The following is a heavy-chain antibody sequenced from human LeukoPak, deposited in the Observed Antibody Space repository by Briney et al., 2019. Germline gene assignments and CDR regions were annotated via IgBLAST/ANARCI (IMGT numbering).Heavy chain of an antibody. J-gene: IGHJ4*02. Sequence: SETLSLTCTVSGGSISSSSYYWSWIRQPPGKGLEWFAYIYYSGTTNYNPSLKSRATISLDTSKNQFSLELSSVTAADTAVYYCARKYSGYGGWIDYWGQGTLVTVSS. D-gene: IGHD5-12*01. CDR1: GGSISSSSYY. CDR2: IYYSGTT. V-gene: IGHV4-61*01. CDR3: ARKYSGYGGWIDY.